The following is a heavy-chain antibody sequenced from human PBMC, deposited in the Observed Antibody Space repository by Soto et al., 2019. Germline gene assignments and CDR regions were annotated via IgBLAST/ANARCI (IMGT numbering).Heavy chain of an antibody. CDR1: GYSITNGYY. D-gene: IGHD3-3*02. V-gene: IGHV4-38-2*01. Sequence: SETLSLTCAVSGYSITNGYYWGWIRQPPGKGLEWIGSIYHSGNTYYNPSLKSRVTLSIDTSKNQFSLKLRSVTAADTAMYYCARVKLAGRGSFHDWGQGTMVTVSS. CDR2: IYHSGNT. CDR3: ARVKLAGRGSFHD. J-gene: IGHJ4*02.